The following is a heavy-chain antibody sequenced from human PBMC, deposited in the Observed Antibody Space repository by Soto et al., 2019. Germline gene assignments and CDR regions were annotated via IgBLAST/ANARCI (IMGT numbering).Heavy chain of an antibody. V-gene: IGHV1-69*02. Sequence: QVQLVQSGAEVKKPGSSVKVSCKASGGTFSSYTISWVRQAPGQGLEWMGRIIPILGIANYAQKFQGRVTITADKSTSTAYMELSSLRSEDTAVYYCARGDSSSWIMANWFAPWGQGTLVTVSS. CDR2: IIPILGIA. D-gene: IGHD6-13*01. CDR1: GGTFSSYT. J-gene: IGHJ5*02. CDR3: ARGDSSSWIMANWFAP.